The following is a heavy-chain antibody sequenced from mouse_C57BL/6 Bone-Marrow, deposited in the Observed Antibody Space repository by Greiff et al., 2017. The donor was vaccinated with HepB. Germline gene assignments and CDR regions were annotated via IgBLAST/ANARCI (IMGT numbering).Heavy chain of an antibody. D-gene: IGHD2-4*01. V-gene: IGHV1-26*01. CDR3: ARLDDYDY. CDR1: GYTFTDYY. Sequence: VQLQQSGPELVKPGASVKISCKASGYTFTDYYMNWVKQSHGKSLEWIGDINPNNGGTSYNQKFKGKATLTVDKSSSTAYMVLRSLTSEDSAVYYCARLDDYDYWGQGTTLTVSS. J-gene: IGHJ2*01. CDR2: INPNNGGT.